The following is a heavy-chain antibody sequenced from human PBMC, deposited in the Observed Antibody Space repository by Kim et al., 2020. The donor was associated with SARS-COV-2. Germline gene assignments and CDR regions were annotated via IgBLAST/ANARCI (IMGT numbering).Heavy chain of an antibody. D-gene: IGHD4-17*01. Sequence: ADSVKGRFTISRDNAKNSLYRQRNSLRAEDTAVYYCARWGDYGDYVLDYWGQGTLVTVSS. V-gene: IGHV3-21*01. J-gene: IGHJ4*02. CDR3: ARWGDYGDYVLDY.